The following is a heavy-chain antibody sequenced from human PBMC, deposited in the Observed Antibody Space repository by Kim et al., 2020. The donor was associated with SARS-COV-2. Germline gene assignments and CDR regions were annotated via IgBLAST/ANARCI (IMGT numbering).Heavy chain of an antibody. D-gene: IGHD2-15*01. CDR2: ISDDGTST. CDR1: GFTVSSYW. Sequence: GGSLRLSCAASGFTVSSYWMHWVRHAPGKGLVWVSRISDDGTSTCYADSVKGRFTISRDNAANTLLLQMSSLRVEDTGVYYCARGKEPHWWIHPWGQGTL. J-gene: IGHJ5*01. V-gene: IGHV3-74*01. CDR3: ARGKEPHWWIHP.